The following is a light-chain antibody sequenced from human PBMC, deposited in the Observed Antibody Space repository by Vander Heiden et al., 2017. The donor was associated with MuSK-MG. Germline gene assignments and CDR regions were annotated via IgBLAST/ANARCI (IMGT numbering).Light chain of an antibody. J-gene: IGKJ1*01. V-gene: IGKV4-1*01. CDR2: WAS. CDR1: QSALHSSNGKNY. Sequence: DIVMTQSPDSLTVSLGERAPIHCRSGQSALHSSNGKNYLAWYQQKPGQPPKMLIYWASARKSGVPDRFSGSGSGTDFTLTISSLQADDLAVYYCQHYFTSPPAFGQGTKVEIK. CDR3: QHYFTSPPA.